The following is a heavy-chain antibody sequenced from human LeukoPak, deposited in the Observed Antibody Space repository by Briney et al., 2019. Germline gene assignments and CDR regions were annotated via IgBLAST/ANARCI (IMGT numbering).Heavy chain of an antibody. V-gene: IGHV1-69*05. CDR3: ARDGHRRYHYDSSGREDAFDI. D-gene: IGHD3-22*01. CDR1: GGTFSSYA. Sequence: GASVKVSCKASGGTFSSYAISWVRQAPGQGLEWMGGIIPIFGAANYAQKFQGRVTMTRDTSTSTAYMELRSLRSDDTAVYYCARDGHRRYHYDSSGREDAFDIWGQGTMVTVSS. CDR2: IIPIFGAA. J-gene: IGHJ3*02.